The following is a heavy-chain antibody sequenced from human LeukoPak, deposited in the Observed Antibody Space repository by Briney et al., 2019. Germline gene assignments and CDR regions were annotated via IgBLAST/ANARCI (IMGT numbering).Heavy chain of an antibody. J-gene: IGHJ4*02. CDR1: GGSISSYY. CDR3: ARARYYYDSSGPHFDY. V-gene: IGHV4-4*07. Sequence: SETLSLTCTVSGGSISSYYWSWIRQPAGKGLEWIGRIYTSGSTNYNPSLKSRVTMSVDTSKNQFSLKLSSVTAADTAVYYCARARYYYDSSGPHFDYWGQGTLVTVSS. CDR2: IYTSGST. D-gene: IGHD3-22*01.